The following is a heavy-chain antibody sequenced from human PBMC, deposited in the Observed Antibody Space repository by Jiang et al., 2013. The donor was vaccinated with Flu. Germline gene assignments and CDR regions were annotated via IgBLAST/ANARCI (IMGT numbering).Heavy chain of an antibody. CDR2: IYHSGST. J-gene: IGHJ6*04. V-gene: IGHV4-38-2*01. Sequence: SGPGLVKPSETLSLTCAVSGYSISSGYYWGWIRQPPGKGLEWIGSIYHSGSTYYNPSLKSRVTISVDTSKNQFSLKLSSVTAADTAVYYCARAGFAIRGVLGMDVWGKGTTVTVSS. D-gene: IGHD3-10*01. CDR1: GYSISSGYY. CDR3: ARAGFAIRGVLGMDV.